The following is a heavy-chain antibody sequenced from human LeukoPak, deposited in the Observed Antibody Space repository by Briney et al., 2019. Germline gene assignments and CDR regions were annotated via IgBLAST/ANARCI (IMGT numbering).Heavy chain of an antibody. V-gene: IGHV3-21*01. CDR1: GFTFSSYS. CDR3: ARDPNYYDSIDTYAFDI. D-gene: IGHD3-22*01. Sequence: GGSLRLSCAASGFTFSSYSMNWVRQAPGKGLEWVSSISSSSSYIYYVDSVKGRFTISRDNAKNSLYLQMNSLRAEDTAVYYCARDPNYYDSIDTYAFDIWGQGTMVTVSS. J-gene: IGHJ3*02. CDR2: ISSSSSYI.